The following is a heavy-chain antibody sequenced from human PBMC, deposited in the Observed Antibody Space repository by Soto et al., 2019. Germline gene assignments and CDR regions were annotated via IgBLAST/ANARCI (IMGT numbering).Heavy chain of an antibody. J-gene: IGHJ5*02. D-gene: IGHD3-22*01. CDR1: GYTFTTYG. Sequence: QVQLVQSGAEVKKPGASVKVSCKASGYTFTTYGISWVRQAPGQGLELMGWISAYNGNTNYAQKLQVRFNMTTDPSTSTAYMELRSLRSDATAVYSCARRGEYDSSGYYASGQGTLVTVAS. CDR3: ARRGEYDSSGYYA. CDR2: ISAYNGNT. V-gene: IGHV1-18*01.